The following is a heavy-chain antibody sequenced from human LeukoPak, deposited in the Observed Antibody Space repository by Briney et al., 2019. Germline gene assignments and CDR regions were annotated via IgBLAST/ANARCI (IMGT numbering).Heavy chain of an antibody. CDR3: ARNLWFGESSDAFDM. CDR1: GYTFTGYY. D-gene: IGHD3-10*01. CDR2: INPNSGGT. V-gene: IGHV1-2*02. J-gene: IGHJ3*02. Sequence: ASVKVSCKASGYTFTGYYMHWVRQAPGQGLEWMGWINPNSGGTNYAQKFQGRVTMTRDTSISTAYMEMSRLRSDDTAVYYCARNLWFGESSDAFDMWGQGTMVTVSS.